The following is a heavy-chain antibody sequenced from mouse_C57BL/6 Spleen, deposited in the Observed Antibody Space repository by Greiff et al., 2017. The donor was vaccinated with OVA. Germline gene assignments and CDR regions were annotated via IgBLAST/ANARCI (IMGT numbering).Heavy chain of an antibody. CDR3: AAWDVGFAY. CDR1: GFTFSDYY. Sequence: EVKLMESEGGLVQPGSSMKLSCTASGFTFSDYYMAWVRQVPEKGLEWVANINYDGSSTYYLDSLKSRFIISRDNAKNILYLQMSSLKSEDTATYYCAAWDVGFAYWGQGTLVTVSA. V-gene: IGHV5-16*01. CDR2: INYDGSST. J-gene: IGHJ3*01. D-gene: IGHD4-1*01.